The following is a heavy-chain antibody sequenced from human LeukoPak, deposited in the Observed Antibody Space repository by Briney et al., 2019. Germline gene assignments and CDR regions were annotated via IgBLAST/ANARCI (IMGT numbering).Heavy chain of an antibody. CDR1: GFTFDDYA. CDR3: AKGGTVAGPFDY. V-gene: IGHV3-9*01. D-gene: IGHD6-19*01. Sequence: GRSLRLSCAASGFTFDDYAMHWVRQAPGKGLEWVSGISWNSGSIGYADSVKGRFTISRDNAKNSLYLQMNSLRAEDTALYYCAKGGTVAGPFDYWGQGTLVIVSS. CDR2: ISWNSGSI. J-gene: IGHJ4*02.